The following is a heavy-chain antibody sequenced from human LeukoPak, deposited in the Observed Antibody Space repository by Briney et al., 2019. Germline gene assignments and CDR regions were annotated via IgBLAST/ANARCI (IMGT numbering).Heavy chain of an antibody. Sequence: PGRSLRLSCAASGFTFSSYAMHWVRQAPGKGLEWVAVISYDGSNKYYADSVKGRFTISRDNSKNTLYLQMNSLRAEDTAVYYCARSQFDPWGQGTLVTVSS. V-gene: IGHV3-30*01. CDR3: ARSQFDP. CDR1: GFTFSSYA. J-gene: IGHJ5*02. CDR2: ISYDGSNK.